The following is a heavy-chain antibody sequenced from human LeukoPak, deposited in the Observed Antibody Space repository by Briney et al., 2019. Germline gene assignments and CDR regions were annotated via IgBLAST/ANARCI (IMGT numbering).Heavy chain of an antibody. J-gene: IGHJ4*01. CDR3: AKDQGVVGSYDY. CDR1: GFTFSTFG. Sequence: RGSLCLSCAVSGFTFSTFGTDWVSQAPDKGLEWETSLQYDDSIGYYADSVKGRFTISRDNSKDTLYLQMNSLGGDDKAVYYCAKDQGVVGSYDYWGHGTLVTVSS. V-gene: IGHV3-30*02. CDR2: LQYDDSIG. D-gene: IGHD3-10*01.